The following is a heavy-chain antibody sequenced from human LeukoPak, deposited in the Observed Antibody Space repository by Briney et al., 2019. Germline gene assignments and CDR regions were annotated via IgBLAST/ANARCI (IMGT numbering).Heavy chain of an antibody. CDR3: TRHGPCGGDCYEDY. V-gene: IGHV3-30-3*01. CDR1: GFTFSSYA. D-gene: IGHD2-21*02. Sequence: PGGSLRLSCAASGFTFSSYAMHWVRQAPGKGLEWVAVISYDGSNKYYADSVKGRFTISRDNSKNTLYLQMNSLRAEDTAVYYCTRHGPCGGDCYEDYWGQGTLVTVSS. J-gene: IGHJ4*02. CDR2: ISYDGSNK.